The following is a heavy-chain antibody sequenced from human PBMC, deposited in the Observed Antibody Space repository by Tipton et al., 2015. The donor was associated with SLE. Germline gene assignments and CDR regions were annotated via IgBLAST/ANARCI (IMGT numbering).Heavy chain of an antibody. CDR2: IRYDGSNK. D-gene: IGHD6-19*01. J-gene: IGHJ3*02. CDR3: AKDLQDIIAVAGEALDI. V-gene: IGHV3-30*02. CDR1: GLTFSSYG. Sequence: SLRLSCAASGLTFSSYGMYWVRQAPGKGLEWVAFIRYDGSNKYYADSVKGRFTISRDNSKNTLYLQMNSLRAEDTAVYYCAKDLQDIIAVAGEALDIRGQGTMVTVSS.